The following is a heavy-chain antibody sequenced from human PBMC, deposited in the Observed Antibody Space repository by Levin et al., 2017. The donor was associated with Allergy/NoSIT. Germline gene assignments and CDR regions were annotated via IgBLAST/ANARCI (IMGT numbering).Heavy chain of an antibody. Sequence: SETLSLTCAVYGGSFSGYYWSWIRQPPGKGLEWIGEINHSGSTNYNPSLKSRVTISVDTSKNQFSLKLSSVTAADTAVYYGARGVAKPSVDYFDYWGQGTLVTVSS. D-gene: IGHD5-12*01. V-gene: IGHV4-34*01. CDR2: INHSGST. CDR1: GGSFSGYY. J-gene: IGHJ4*02. CDR3: ARGVAKPSVDYFDY.